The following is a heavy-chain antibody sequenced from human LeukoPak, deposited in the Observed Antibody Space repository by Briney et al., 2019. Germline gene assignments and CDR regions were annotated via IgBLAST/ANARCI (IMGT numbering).Heavy chain of an antibody. Sequence: PSETLSLTCTVSGGSISSGDYYWSWIRQPPGKGLEWIGYIYYSGSTYYNPSLKSRVTISVDTSKNQFSLNLNSVTAADTAVYYCAKRYPSAGYFDYWGQGTLVTVSS. CDR1: GGSISSGDYY. J-gene: IGHJ4*02. CDR3: AKRYPSAGYFDY. D-gene: IGHD2-15*01. CDR2: IYYSGST. V-gene: IGHV4-30-4*08.